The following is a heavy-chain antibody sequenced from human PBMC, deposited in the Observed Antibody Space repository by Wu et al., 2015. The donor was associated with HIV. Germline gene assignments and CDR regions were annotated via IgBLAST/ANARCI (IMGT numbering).Heavy chain of an antibody. CDR2: INPSGGAI. V-gene: IGHV1-46*01. CDR3: ARGDRFSYYYGLDAFNI. Sequence: QVQLVQSGAEVKKPGASVKVSCKASGYTFTGYYIHWVRQAPGQGLEWMGLINPSGGAIIYAQKFQGRVTMTRDTSTSTVYMDLSSLRSEDTAIYYCARGDRFSYYYGLDAFNIWGQGTMVTVSS. J-gene: IGHJ3*02. CDR1: GYTFTGYY. D-gene: IGHD3-10*01.